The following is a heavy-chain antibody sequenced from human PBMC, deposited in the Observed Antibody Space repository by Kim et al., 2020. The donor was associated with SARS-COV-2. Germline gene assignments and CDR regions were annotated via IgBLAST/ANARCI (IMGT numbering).Heavy chain of an antibody. CDR1: GYTFTSYA. D-gene: IGHD3-9*01. J-gene: IGHJ3*02. CDR3: ARDYDILTGYYGAFDI. Sequence: ASVKVSCKASGYTFTSYAMHWVRQAPGQRLEWMGWINAGNGNTKYSQKFQGRVTITRDTSASTAYMELSSLRSEDTAVYYCARDYDILTGYYGAFDIWGQGTMVTVSS. V-gene: IGHV1-3*01. CDR2: INAGNGNT.